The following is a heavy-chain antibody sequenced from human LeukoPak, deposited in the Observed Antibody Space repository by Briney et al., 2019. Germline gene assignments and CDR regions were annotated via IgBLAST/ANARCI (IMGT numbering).Heavy chain of an antibody. J-gene: IGHJ4*02. V-gene: IGHV3-30*02. D-gene: IGHD6-13*01. Sequence: GGSLRLSCAASGFTFSSYGMHWVRQAPGKGLEWVAFIRYDGSNKYYADSVKGRFTISRDNSKNTLYLQMNSLRAEDTAVYYCARASDLIAAAGTIDYWGQGTLVTVSS. CDR3: ARASDLIAAAGTIDY. CDR1: GFTFSSYG. CDR2: IRYDGSNK.